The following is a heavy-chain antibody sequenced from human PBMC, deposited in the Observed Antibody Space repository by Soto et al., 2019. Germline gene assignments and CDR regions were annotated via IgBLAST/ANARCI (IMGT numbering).Heavy chain of an antibody. CDR3: TRHVKTGTPGDYNYYYYGMDV. Sequence: PGGSLRLSCAASGFTFSGSAMHWVRQASGKGLEWVGRIRSKANSYATAYAASVKGRFTISRDDSKNTAYLQMNSLKTEDTAVYYCTRHVKTGTPGDYNYYYYGMDVWGQGTKVTFSS. CDR2: IRSKANSYAT. CDR1: GFTFSGSA. J-gene: IGHJ6*02. D-gene: IGHD1-7*01. V-gene: IGHV3-73*01.